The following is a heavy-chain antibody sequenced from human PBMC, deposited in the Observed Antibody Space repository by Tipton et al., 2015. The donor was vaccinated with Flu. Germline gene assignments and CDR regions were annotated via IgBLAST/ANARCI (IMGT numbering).Heavy chain of an antibody. Sequence: QVQLVQSGAEVKKTGASVKVSCKAPAHIFIGYYIHWVRQAPGQGLEWLGRINPNSGGTNYAQKFQGRLTLTRDTSINTVYMELSRLRSDDTAEYYCASGPSTWGQGTLVTVSS. CDR2: INPNSGGT. J-gene: IGHJ5*02. CDR1: AHIFIGYY. CDR3: ASGPST. V-gene: IGHV1-2*06.